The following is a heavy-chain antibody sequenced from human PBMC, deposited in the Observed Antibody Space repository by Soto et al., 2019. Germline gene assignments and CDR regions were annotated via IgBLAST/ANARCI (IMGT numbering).Heavy chain of an antibody. D-gene: IGHD2-15*01. J-gene: IGHJ4*02. Sequence: GGSLRLSCAASGFTFSSYAMSWVRQAPGKGLEWVSAISGSGGSTYYADSVKGRFTISRDNSKNTLYLQMNSLRAEDTAVYYCAKGGYCSGGRCNFDYWGRGTLVTVSS. CDR1: GFTFSSYA. CDR2: ISGSGGST. V-gene: IGHV3-23*01. CDR3: AKGGYCSGGRCNFDY.